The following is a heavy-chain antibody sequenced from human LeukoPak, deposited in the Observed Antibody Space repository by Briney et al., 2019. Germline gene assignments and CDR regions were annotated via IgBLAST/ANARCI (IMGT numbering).Heavy chain of an antibody. CDR1: GFTFSSFS. V-gene: IGHV3-7*01. CDR3: ARHKRGYYSPFDI. Sequence: GGSLRLSCAASGFTFSSFSMSWVRQAPGKGLEWVANIKEDGSEIYYVDSVKGRFTISRDNAKNSLYLQISSLRAEDTAVYYCARHKRGYYSPFDIWGQGTMVTVSS. CDR2: IKEDGSEI. D-gene: IGHD3-10*01. J-gene: IGHJ3*02.